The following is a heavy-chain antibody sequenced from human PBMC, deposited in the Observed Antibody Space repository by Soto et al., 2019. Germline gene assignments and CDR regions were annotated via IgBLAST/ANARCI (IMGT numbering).Heavy chain of an antibody. CDR3: VAEVGVRSFDN. CDR2: VSYDGSAK. V-gene: IGHV3-30-3*01. J-gene: IGHJ4*02. CDR1: GFTFSAHA. Sequence: QVQLVESGGGVVQPGASRRLSCAASGFTFSAHAMHWVRQTPGRGLEWVALVSYDGSAKVYTDSMRGRFIISRDNSRNTISLQMGRLRPEDTAVYYCVAEVGVRSFDNWGQGILVTVSS. D-gene: IGHD2-15*01.